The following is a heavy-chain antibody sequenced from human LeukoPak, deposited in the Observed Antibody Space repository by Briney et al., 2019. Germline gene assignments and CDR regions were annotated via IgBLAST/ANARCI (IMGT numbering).Heavy chain of an antibody. Sequence: SVKVSFKASGYPFTSYDINWVRQATGQGLAWMGWMNPIFGTANYAQEFQGRVTITADESTSTAYMELNSLRSEDTAVYYCARSVSGYNFDYFDYWGQGTLVTVSS. J-gene: IGHJ4*02. CDR2: MNPIFGTA. V-gene: IGHV1-69*01. D-gene: IGHD5-24*01. CDR3: ARSVSGYNFDYFDY. CDR1: GYPFTSYD.